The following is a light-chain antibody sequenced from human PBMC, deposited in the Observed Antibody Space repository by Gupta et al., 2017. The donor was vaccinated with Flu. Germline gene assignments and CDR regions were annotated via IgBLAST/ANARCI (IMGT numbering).Light chain of an antibody. V-gene: IGKV3-11*01. CDR3: QHGYHWPT. Sequence: DIVLTQSPATLSFSPGERATLSCRASQSASSYFAWYQQKPGQAPRLLIYDISKRATGIPARFSGSGSGTDFTLTISSLEPEDFAVYYGQHGYHWPTFGGGTKVEIK. CDR2: DIS. CDR1: QSASSY. J-gene: IGKJ4*01.